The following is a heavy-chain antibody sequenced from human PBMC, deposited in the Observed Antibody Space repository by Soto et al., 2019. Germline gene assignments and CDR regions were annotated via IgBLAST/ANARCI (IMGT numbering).Heavy chain of an antibody. CDR2: IIPIFGTA. CDR1: GGTFSSYA. CDR3: ASSNIVVVPAAIRNYYYYGMDV. Sequence: QVQLVQSGAEVKKPGSSVKVSCKASGGTFSSYAISWVRQAPGQGFEWMGGIIPIFGTANYAQKFQGRVTITADESTSTAYMELSSLRSEDTAVYYCASSNIVVVPAAIRNYYYYGMDVWGQGTTVTVSS. V-gene: IGHV1-69*01. D-gene: IGHD2-2*02. J-gene: IGHJ6*02.